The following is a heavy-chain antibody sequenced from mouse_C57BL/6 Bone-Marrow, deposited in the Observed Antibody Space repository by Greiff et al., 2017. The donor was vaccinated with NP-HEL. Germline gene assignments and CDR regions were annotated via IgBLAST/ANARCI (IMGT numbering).Heavy chain of an antibody. CDR1: GFTFSDYY. J-gene: IGHJ3*01. CDR2: ISNGGGST. CDR3: ARHGPSIWDWAWFAY. Sequence: EVKLVESGGGLVQPGGSLKLSCAASGFTFSDYYMYWVRQTPEKRLEWVAYISNGGGSTYYPATVKGRFTISRDNAKNTLYLQMSRLKSEDTAMYYCARHGPSIWDWAWFAYWGQGTLVTVSA. D-gene: IGHD4-1*01. V-gene: IGHV5-12*01.